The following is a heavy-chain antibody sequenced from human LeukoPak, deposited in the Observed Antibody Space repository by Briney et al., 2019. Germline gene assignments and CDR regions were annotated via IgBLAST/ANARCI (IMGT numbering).Heavy chain of an antibody. CDR3: AREYGDYGMDV. CDR1: GGSFSGYY. CDR2: INHSGST. V-gene: IGHV4-34*01. Sequence: SSETLSLTCAVYGGSFSGYYWSWIRQPPGKGLEWIGEINHSGSTNYNPSLKSRVTISVDTSKNQFSLKLSSVTAADTAVYYCAREYGDYGMDVWGQGTTVTVSS. D-gene: IGHD4-17*01. J-gene: IGHJ6*02.